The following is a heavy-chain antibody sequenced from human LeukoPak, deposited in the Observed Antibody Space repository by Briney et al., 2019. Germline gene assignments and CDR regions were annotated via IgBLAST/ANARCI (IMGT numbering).Heavy chain of an antibody. CDR2: ISSSSSYI. J-gene: IGHJ4*02. V-gene: IGHV3-21*01. D-gene: IGHD3-10*02. CDR1: GSTFSSYS. CDR3: ARDTKFSGAFDY. Sequence: GGSLRLSCAASGSTFSSYSMNWVRQAPGKGLEWVSSISSSSSYIYYADSVKGRFTISRDNAKNSLYLQMNSLRAEDTAVYYCARDTKFSGAFDYWGQGTLVTVSS.